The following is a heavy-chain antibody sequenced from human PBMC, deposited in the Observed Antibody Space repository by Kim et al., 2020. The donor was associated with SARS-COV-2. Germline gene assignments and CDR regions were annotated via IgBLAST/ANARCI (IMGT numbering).Heavy chain of an antibody. CDR3: ARDQKFYGSELDY. Sequence: YADSVKGRFTISRDNAKNSRYLQMNSLRDEDTAVYYCARDQKFYGSELDYWGQGTLVTVSS. D-gene: IGHD3-10*01. V-gene: IGHV3-48*02. J-gene: IGHJ4*02.